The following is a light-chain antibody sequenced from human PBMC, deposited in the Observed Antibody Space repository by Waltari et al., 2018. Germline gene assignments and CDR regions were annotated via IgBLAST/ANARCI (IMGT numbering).Light chain of an antibody. V-gene: IGKV3-11*01. J-gene: IGKJ5*01. Sequence: EIVLTQSPATLSLSPGERATLSRRASQSVSSYLAWYQQKPGQAPRLLIYDASNRATGIPARFSGSGSGTDFTLTSSSLEPEDFAVYYCQQRSNWPPSITFGQGTRLEIK. CDR3: QQRSNWPPSIT. CDR1: QSVSSY. CDR2: DAS.